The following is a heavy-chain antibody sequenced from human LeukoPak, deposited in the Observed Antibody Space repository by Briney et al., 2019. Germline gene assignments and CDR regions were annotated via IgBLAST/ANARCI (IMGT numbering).Heavy chain of an antibody. CDR3: ARIGYSSSSFDH. D-gene: IGHD6-13*01. Sequence: PGGSLRLSCAASGYPFSVYWMNWVRQAPGKGLEWVANIKQDRSTKYYVDSVKGRFTISRDNAKNSVYLQMNGLSPEDTAVFYCARIGYSSSSFDHWGQGTLVTVSS. V-gene: IGHV3-7*05. CDR1: GYPFSVYW. CDR2: IKQDRSTK. J-gene: IGHJ4*02.